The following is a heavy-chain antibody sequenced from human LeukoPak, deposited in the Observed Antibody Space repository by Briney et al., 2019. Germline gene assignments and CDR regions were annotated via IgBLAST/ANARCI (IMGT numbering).Heavy chain of an antibody. J-gene: IGHJ4*02. CDR1: GYSFNHYW. Sequence: GESLKISCLGSGYSFNHYWIGWVRQMPGKGLEWMGIIYPLDSDIRYSPAFQGQVTLSVDKSMETAYLQWNSLKASDTAIYYCVRRNSYVDYWGQGTLVVVSS. V-gene: IGHV5-51*01. D-gene: IGHD2-8*01. CDR2: IYPLDSDI. CDR3: VRRNSYVDY.